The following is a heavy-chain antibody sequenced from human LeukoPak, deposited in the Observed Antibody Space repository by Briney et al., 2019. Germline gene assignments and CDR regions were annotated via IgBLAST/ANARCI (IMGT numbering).Heavy chain of an antibody. V-gene: IGHV6-1*01. J-gene: IGHJ4*02. CDR3: ARGPGTLHY. CDR1: GDSVSSNSAA. D-gene: IGHD1-1*01. CDR2: TYFRSKWYS. Sequence: SQTLSLTCALSGDSVSSNSAAWHWIRQSPSRGLEWLGRTYFRSKWYSAYAVSVKGRITISPDASKNQFSLQLRSVTPEDTAVYYCARGPGTLHYWGQGSLVTVSS.